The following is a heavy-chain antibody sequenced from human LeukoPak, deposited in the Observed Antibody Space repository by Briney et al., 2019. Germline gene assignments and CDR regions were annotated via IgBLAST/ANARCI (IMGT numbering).Heavy chain of an antibody. V-gene: IGHV4-39*01. CDR3: AKSPPTTVTTLDY. J-gene: IGHJ4*02. Sequence: SETLSLTCTVSGGSIRSSYYYWGWIRQPPGKGLEWIGSIYDSGSTYYNPSLKSRVTISVDTSKNQFSLKLNSVTAADTAVYYCAKSPPTTVTTLDYWGQGTLVTVSS. CDR2: IYDSGST. D-gene: IGHD4-17*01. CDR1: GGSIRSSYYY.